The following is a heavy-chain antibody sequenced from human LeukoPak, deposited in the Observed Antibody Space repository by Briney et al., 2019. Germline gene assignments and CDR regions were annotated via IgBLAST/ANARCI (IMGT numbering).Heavy chain of an antibody. CDR1: GYTFISFY. CDR2: INPNGGGT. Sequence: ASVKVSCKTSGYTFISFYIRWVRQAPGQGLEWMGGINPNGGGTHYAQKFLGRVTITSDASVTTAYMELSSLTSDDTAVYYCARDQRQQLILGWLDPWGQGTLVTVSS. V-gene: IGHV1-2*02. CDR3: ARDQRQQLILGWLDP. D-gene: IGHD6-13*01. J-gene: IGHJ5*02.